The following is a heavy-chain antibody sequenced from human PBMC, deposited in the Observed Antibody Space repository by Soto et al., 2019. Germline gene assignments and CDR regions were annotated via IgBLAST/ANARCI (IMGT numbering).Heavy chain of an antibody. J-gene: IGHJ4*02. D-gene: IGHD6-13*01. Sequence: QVQLQESGPGLVKPSETLSLTCTVSGGSISSSSYYWGWIRQPPGKGLEWIGSIYYSGSIYYNLSLKSRVTISVDTSKHQFSLKLSSVTAADTAVYYCAMIAEAFDYWGQGTLVTVSS. CDR2: IYYSGSI. CDR1: GGSISSSSYY. CDR3: AMIAEAFDY. V-gene: IGHV4-39*01.